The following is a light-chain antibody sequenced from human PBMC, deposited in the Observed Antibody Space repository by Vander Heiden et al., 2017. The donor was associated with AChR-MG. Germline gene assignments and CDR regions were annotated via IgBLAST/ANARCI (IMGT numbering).Light chain of an antibody. Sequence: SYVLTQPPSVSVAPGKTARITCGRNNIGSKSVHWYQQKPGQAPVLVVYGDSDRPSGIPERFSGSNSGNTATLTISRVEAGDEADYYCQVWDSSSDPWVFGGGTKLTVL. CDR1: NIGSKS. CDR3: QVWDSSSDPWV. V-gene: IGLV3-21*03. J-gene: IGLJ3*02. CDR2: GDS.